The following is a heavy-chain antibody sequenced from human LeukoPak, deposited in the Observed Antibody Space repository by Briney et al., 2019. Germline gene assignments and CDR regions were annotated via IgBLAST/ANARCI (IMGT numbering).Heavy chain of an antibody. V-gene: IGHV1-46*01. D-gene: IGHD1-20*01. Sequence: ASVKVSCKASGYTFTSYYMHWVRQAPGRGLEWMGIINPSGGSTSYAQKFQGRVTMTRDTSTSTVYMELSSLRSEDTAVYYCARSILTKYNWNDALDYWGQGTLVTVSS. CDR3: ARSILTKYNWNDALDY. CDR1: GYTFTSYY. J-gene: IGHJ4*02. CDR2: INPSGGST.